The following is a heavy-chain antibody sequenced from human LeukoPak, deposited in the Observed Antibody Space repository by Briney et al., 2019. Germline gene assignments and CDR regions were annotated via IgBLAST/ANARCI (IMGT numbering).Heavy chain of an antibody. D-gene: IGHD1-26*01. CDR3: ARAPGRNEAFDM. Sequence: GGSLRLSCAASGFRFSDYWMHWVRQAPGKGLVWVSRISSDGATTSYADSVKGRFTISRDNAKSTLYLQMNSLRGEDTAVYYCARAPGRNEAFDMWGQGTMVTVSS. V-gene: IGHV3-74*01. CDR2: ISSDGATT. J-gene: IGHJ3*02. CDR1: GFRFSDYW.